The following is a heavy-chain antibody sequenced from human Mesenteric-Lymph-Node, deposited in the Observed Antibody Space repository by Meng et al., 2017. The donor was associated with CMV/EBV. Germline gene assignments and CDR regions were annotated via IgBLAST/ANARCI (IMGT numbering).Heavy chain of an antibody. Sequence: GGSLRLSCAASGFPFTTYEMNWVRQAPGKGLHCVAYISSSSDRATHYADSVKGRFTISRDNAKNSLFLQMNSLRADDTAVYYCVGYLIGGDWFDPWGQGTLVTVSS. D-gene: IGHD1-1*01. J-gene: IGHJ5*02. CDR2: ISSSSDRAT. CDR3: VGYLIGGDWFDP. CDR1: GFPFTTYE. V-gene: IGHV3-48*03.